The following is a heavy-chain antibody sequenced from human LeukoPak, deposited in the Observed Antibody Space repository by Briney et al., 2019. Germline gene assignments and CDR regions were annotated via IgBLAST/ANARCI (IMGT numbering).Heavy chain of an antibody. J-gene: IGHJ4*02. D-gene: IGHD3-3*01. CDR2: IIPIFGTA. Sequence: SVKVSCKASGGTSSSYAISWVRQAPGQGLEWMGGIIPIFGTANYAQKFQGRVTITADESTSTAYMELSSLRSEDTAVYYCARVPYYDFWSGYSPPDYWGQGTLVTVSS. CDR1: GGTSSSYA. V-gene: IGHV1-69*13. CDR3: ARVPYYDFWSGYSPPDY.